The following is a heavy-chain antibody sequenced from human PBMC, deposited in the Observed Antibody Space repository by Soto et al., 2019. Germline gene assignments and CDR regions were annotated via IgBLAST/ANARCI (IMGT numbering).Heavy chain of an antibody. V-gene: IGHV4-39*01. CDR3: ARRAQERVGQQLEGIGWYFDL. J-gene: IGHJ2*01. D-gene: IGHD6-13*01. CDR2: NYYSGST. CDR1: GGSISSSSYY. Sequence: QLQLQESGPGLVKPSETLSLTCTVSGGSISSSSYYWGWIRQPPGKGLGWIGSNYYSGSTYYNPSLKGGVTLSVDTSNTLCSLQLSSVTAADTAVYYCARRAQERVGQQLEGIGWYFDLWGRGTLVTVSS.